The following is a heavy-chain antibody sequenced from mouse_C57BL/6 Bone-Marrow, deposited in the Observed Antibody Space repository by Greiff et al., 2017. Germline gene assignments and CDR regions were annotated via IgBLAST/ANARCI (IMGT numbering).Heavy chain of an antibody. D-gene: IGHD4-1*01. CDR2: INPYNGGT. Sequence: EVQLQQSGPVLVKPGASVKMSCKASGYTFTDYYMNWVKQSHGKSLEWIGVINPYNGGTSYNQKFKGKATLTVDTSSSTAYMELNSLTSEDSAVYYCARIGNGDYFDYWGQGTTLTVSS. V-gene: IGHV1-19*01. CDR3: ARIGNGDYFDY. J-gene: IGHJ2*01. CDR1: GYTFTDYY.